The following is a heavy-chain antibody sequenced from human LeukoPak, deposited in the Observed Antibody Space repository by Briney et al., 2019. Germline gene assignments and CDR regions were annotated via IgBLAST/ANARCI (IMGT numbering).Heavy chain of an antibody. CDR2: IRYDGSNK. CDR3: AKDACGGDCYNFDY. Sequence: GGSLRLSCAASGFTFSSYSMNWVRQAPGKGLEWVAFIRYDGSNKYYADSVKGRFTISRDNSKNTLYLQMNSLRAEDTAVYYCAKDACGGDCYNFDYWGQGTQVTVSS. D-gene: IGHD2-21*01. J-gene: IGHJ4*02. CDR1: GFTFSSYS. V-gene: IGHV3-30*02.